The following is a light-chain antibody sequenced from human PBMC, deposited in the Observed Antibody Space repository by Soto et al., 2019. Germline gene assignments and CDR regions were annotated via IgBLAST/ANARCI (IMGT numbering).Light chain of an antibody. J-gene: IGKJ1*01. CDR2: DAS. CDR3: QQRSNWPWT. CDR1: QSVTSNY. V-gene: IGKV3-11*01. Sequence: EIVLTQSPGTLSLSPGERATLSCRASQSVTSNYLAWYQQKRGQAPRLLIYDASNRATGIPARFSGSGSGTDFTLTISSLEPEDFAVYYCQQRSNWPWTFGQGTKVDI.